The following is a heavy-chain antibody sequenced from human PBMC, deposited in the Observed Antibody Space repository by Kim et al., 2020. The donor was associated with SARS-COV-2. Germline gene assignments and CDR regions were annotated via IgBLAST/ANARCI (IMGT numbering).Heavy chain of an antibody. CDR2: INHSGST. V-gene: IGHV4-34*01. D-gene: IGHD2-15*01. J-gene: IGHJ4*02. CDR1: GGSFSGYY. CDR3: ARYLALRGSYFDY. Sequence: SETLSLTCAVYGGSFSGYYWSWIRQPPGKGLEWIGEINHSGSTNYNPSLKSRVTISVDTSKNQFSLKLSSVTAAATAVYYCARYLALRGSYFDYWGQGTLVTVSS.